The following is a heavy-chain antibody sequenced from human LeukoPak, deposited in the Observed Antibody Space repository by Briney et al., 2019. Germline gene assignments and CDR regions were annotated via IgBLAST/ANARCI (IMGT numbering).Heavy chain of an antibody. D-gene: IGHD3-10*01. CDR3: ARGVWFGEFPTQWDWFDP. V-gene: IGHV4-39*07. CDR2: IYYSGST. Sequence: PSETLSLTCTVSGVSIRSSSYDWGWISQPRGKGLEWSVSIYYSGSTNYNPSLKRRLTISVDPSKNQFSLKLSSVTAADTAVYYCARGVWFGEFPTQWDWFDPWGQGTLVTVSS. CDR1: GVSIRSSSYD. J-gene: IGHJ5*02.